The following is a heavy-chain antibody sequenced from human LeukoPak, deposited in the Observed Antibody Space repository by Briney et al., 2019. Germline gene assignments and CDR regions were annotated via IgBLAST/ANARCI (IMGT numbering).Heavy chain of an antibody. J-gene: IGHJ4*02. CDR2: IWYDGTNK. Sequence: PGRSLRLSCAASGNSFSSHGMHWVRQAPGKGLEWLSVIWYDGTNKDYADSVKGRFTISRDNSKNTLYLQMNSLRAEDTALYYCARARNNYDNSGFSALEYWGQGTLVTVSS. CDR1: GNSFSSHG. V-gene: IGHV3-33*01. CDR3: ARARNNYDNSGFSALEY. D-gene: IGHD3-22*01.